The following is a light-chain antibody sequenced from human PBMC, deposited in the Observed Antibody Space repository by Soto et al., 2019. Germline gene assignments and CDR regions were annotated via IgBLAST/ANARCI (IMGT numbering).Light chain of an antibody. CDR2: GAS. V-gene: IGKV3-15*01. J-gene: IGKJ4*01. Sequence: EVVMTQSPATLSVSPGERVTLSCRASQSVRSNLAWYLQKPGQAPRLLIYGASTGATGIPARFSGSGSGTEFTLTISSLQSEDFAVYYCQQYDNWPPLTFGGGTKVEIK. CDR3: QQYDNWPPLT. CDR1: QSVRSN.